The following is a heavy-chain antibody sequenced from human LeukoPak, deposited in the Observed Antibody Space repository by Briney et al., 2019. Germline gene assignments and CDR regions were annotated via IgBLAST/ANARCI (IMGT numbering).Heavy chain of an antibody. CDR2: ISSNGGST. Sequence: GGSLRLSCSASGCTFSSYAMHWVRQAPGKGLEYVSAISSNGGSTYYADSVKGRFTISRDNSKNTLYLQMSSLRAEDTAVYYCVKDPFYEGVSAFDIWGQGTMVTVSS. CDR1: GCTFSSYA. V-gene: IGHV3-64D*09. J-gene: IGHJ3*02. D-gene: IGHD2/OR15-2a*01. CDR3: VKDPFYEGVSAFDI.